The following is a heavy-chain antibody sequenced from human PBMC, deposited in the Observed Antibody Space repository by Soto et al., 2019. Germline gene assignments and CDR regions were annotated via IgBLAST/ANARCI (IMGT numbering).Heavy chain of an antibody. Sequence: QVQLQESGPGLVKPSETLSLTCTVSGDSISTYYWPWIRQPPGKGLEWIGYIYDSGSASYNPSLTSRVTISVDTSKNEFAQKLRSVTAADPAVYYCARGGNTALVYYCYGMDVWGQGTTVTVSS. D-gene: IGHD5-18*01. V-gene: IGHV4-59*01. CDR1: GDSISTYY. CDR3: ARGGNTALVYYCYGMDV. J-gene: IGHJ6*02. CDR2: IYDSGSA.